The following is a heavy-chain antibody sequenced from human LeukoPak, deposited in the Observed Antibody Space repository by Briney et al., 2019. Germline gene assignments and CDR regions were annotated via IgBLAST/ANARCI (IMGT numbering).Heavy chain of an antibody. CDR3: AKSSTGWWYFDY. V-gene: IGHV3-23*01. D-gene: IGHD6-19*01. Sequence: GGSLRLSCAASGFTFSSYGMHWVRKPPGKGLEWVSSLSGSGGNTNHADSVKGRFTISRDNSKNTLYLQMNSLRAEDTAVYYCAKSSTGWWYFDYWGQGTLVTVSS. J-gene: IGHJ4*02. CDR1: GFTFSSYG. CDR2: LSGSGGNT.